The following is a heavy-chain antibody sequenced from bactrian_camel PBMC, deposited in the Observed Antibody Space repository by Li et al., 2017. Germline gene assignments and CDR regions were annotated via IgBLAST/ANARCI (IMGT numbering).Heavy chain of an antibody. D-gene: IGHD1*01. CDR3: AADFGVCRFDTRYNY. J-gene: IGHJ4*01. Sequence: VQLVESGGGSVQAGGSLGLSCVASGNTHNSNYMGWFRQSPGKQREGVAAIDTDGSTNYAESVQGRFTISQDNAENTLYLQMNLLKPDDTAMYFCAADFGVCRFDTRYNYRGQGTQVTVS. CDR2: IDTDGST. V-gene: IGHV3S53*01. CDR1: GNTHNSNY.